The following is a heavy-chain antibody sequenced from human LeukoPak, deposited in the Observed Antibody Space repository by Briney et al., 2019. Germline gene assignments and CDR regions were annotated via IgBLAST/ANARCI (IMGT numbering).Heavy chain of an antibody. CDR3: ARGRYHGSGSYYNVGSLFDY. V-gene: IGHV4-34*01. CDR2: INHSGST. Sequence: TSEILSLTCAVYGGSFSGYYWSWIRQPPGKGLEWIGEINHSGSTNYNPSLKSRVTISVDTSKNQFSLKLSSVTAADTAVYYCARGRYHGSGSYYNVGSLFDYWGQGTLVTVSS. J-gene: IGHJ4*02. CDR1: GGSFSGYY. D-gene: IGHD3-10*01.